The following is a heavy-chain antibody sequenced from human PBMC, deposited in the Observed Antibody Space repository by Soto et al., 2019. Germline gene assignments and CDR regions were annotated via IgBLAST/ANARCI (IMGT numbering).Heavy chain of an antibody. CDR1: GFTFNTYG. V-gene: IGHV3-23*01. CDR3: AKGLQFLEWLFDY. J-gene: IGHJ4*02. Sequence: EVQLLESGGGSVQPGESLRLSCAVSGFTFNTYGMSWVRQPPGKGLEWVSSISGSGGSAYYADSVKGRFTISRDNSKNTLYLQMNRLRDEDTAVYYCAKGLQFLEWLFDYWGQGTLVTVSS. D-gene: IGHD3-3*01. CDR2: ISGSGGSA.